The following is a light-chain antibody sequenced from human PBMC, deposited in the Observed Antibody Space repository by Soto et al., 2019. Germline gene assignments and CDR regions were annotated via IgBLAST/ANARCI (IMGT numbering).Light chain of an antibody. V-gene: IGKV3-20*01. CDR2: GGS. Sequence: EIVLTQSPDTLSLSPGERATLSCRASQNIYINSLAWYQQRPGQAPRLLIYGGSTRATAVPDRFSGSGSGTDFALTISRLEPEDFAVYYCQQYGAPPLTFGPGTKMD. CDR1: QNIYINS. CDR3: QQYGAPPLT. J-gene: IGKJ3*01.